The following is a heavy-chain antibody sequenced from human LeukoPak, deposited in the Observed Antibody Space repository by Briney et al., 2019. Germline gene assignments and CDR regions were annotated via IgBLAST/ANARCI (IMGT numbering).Heavy chain of an antibody. CDR3: ASRPSATDY. Sequence: ASVKVSCKASGYTFTGYYMLWVRQAPAQGLEGMGWINPNSGGTNYAQKFQGRVTMTRDTSISTAYMELSRLRSDDTAVYYCASRPSATDYWGQGTLVTVSS. CDR1: GYTFTGYY. V-gene: IGHV1-2*02. J-gene: IGHJ4*02. CDR2: INPNSGGT.